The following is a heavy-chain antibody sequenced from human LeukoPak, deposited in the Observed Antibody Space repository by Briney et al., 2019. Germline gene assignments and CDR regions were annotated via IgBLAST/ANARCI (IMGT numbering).Heavy chain of an antibody. J-gene: IGHJ5*02. CDR3: AKSSGIAAAGNNWFDP. Sequence: PGRSLRLSCEASGFTFTTYSMTWVRQAPGKGLERVSIISSGSSAIFSADALKGRFTISRDDAKNLLSLDMNSLRAEDTAVYYCAKSSGIAAAGNNWFDPWGQGTLVTVSS. V-gene: IGHV3-21*04. CDR2: ISSGSSAI. CDR1: GFTFTTYS. D-gene: IGHD6-13*01.